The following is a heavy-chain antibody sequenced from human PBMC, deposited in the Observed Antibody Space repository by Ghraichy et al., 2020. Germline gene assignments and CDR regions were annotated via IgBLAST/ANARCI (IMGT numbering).Heavy chain of an antibody. Sequence: SETLSLTCTVSGGSVSSGTYYWSWIRQPPGKGLEWIGYIYYSGSTNYNPSLKSRVTISVDTSKNQFSLKLSSVTAADTAVYYCARYRWSLAFDIWGQGTMVTVSS. V-gene: IGHV4-61*01. J-gene: IGHJ3*02. CDR2: IYYSGST. CDR1: GGSVSSGTYY. D-gene: IGHD2-15*01. CDR3: ARYRWSLAFDI.